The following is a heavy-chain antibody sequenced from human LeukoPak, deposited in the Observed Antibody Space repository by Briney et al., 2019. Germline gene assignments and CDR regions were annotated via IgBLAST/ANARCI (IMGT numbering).Heavy chain of an antibody. D-gene: IGHD6-13*01. CDR3: ARGQRLVGGYYFDY. V-gene: IGHV3-53*01. Sequence: PGGSLRLSCAASGFTVSSNYMSWVRQAPGKGLEWVSVIYSGGSTYYADSVKGRFTISRDNSKNTLYLQMNSLRAEDTAVYYCARGQRLVGGYYFDYWGQGTLVTVSS. J-gene: IGHJ4*02. CDR1: GFTVSSNY. CDR2: IYSGGST.